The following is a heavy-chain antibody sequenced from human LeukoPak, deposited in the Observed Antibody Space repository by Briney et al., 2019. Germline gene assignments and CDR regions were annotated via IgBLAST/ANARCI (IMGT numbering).Heavy chain of an antibody. J-gene: IGHJ4*02. CDR3: ARAGYSYGFWSGEKYYFDY. CDR1: GFTFSSYS. V-gene: IGHV3-48*01. Sequence: GGSLRLSCAASGFTFSSYSMNWVRQAPGKGLEWVSYISSSSSTIYYADSVKGRFTISRDNAKNSLYLQMNSLRAEDTAVYYCARAGYSYGFWSGEKYYFDYWGQGTLVTVSS. D-gene: IGHD5-18*01. CDR2: ISSSSSTI.